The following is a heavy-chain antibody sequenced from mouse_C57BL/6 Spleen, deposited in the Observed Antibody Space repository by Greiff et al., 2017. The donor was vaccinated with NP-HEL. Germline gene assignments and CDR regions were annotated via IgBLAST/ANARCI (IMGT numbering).Heavy chain of an antibody. CDR1: GFTFSDYG. V-gene: IGHV5-17*01. CDR3: ARGDYYGSSLSWFAY. J-gene: IGHJ3*01. CDR2: ISSGSSTI. Sequence: EVKVVESGGGLVKPGGSLKLSCAASGFTFSDYGMHWVRQAPEKGLEWIAYISSGSSTIYYADTVKGRFTISRDNAKNTLFLQMTSLGSEDTAMYYCARGDYYGSSLSWFAYWGQGTLVTVSA. D-gene: IGHD1-1*01.